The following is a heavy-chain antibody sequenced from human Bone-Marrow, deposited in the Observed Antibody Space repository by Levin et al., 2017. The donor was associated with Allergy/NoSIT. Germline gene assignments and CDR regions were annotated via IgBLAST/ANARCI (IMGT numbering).Heavy chain of an antibody. CDR3: AKDRYPGDSTSGMDV. J-gene: IGHJ6*02. V-gene: IGHV3-30*18. Sequence: LSLTCAASGFTLGDYGINWVRLAPGKGLEWVAVISYDGSFQNYVDSVKGRFTVSRDSSKNRVYLQLNSLRVDDTAVYYCAKDRYPGDSTSGMDVWGQGTTVTVSS. D-gene: IGHD3-10*01. CDR2: ISYDGSFQ. CDR1: GFTLGDYG.